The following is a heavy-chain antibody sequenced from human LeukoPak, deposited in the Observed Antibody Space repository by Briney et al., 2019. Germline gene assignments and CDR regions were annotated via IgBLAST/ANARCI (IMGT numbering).Heavy chain of an antibody. Sequence: GGSLRLSCAASGFTFSSYGMHWVRQAPGKGLEWVAVIWYDGSDKYYADSVKGRFTISRDNSKNTLYLQMNSLRAEDTAVYYCARTLPIAVAGPIDYWGQGTLVTVSS. D-gene: IGHD6-19*01. CDR2: IWYDGSDK. V-gene: IGHV3-33*01. CDR3: ARTLPIAVAGPIDY. J-gene: IGHJ4*02. CDR1: GFTFSSYG.